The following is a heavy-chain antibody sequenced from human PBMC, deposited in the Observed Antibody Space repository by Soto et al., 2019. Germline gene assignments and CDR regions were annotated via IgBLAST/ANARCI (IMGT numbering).Heavy chain of an antibody. Sequence: QLQLQESGPRLVKPAETLSLTCIVSGGSFSSSTYYGGWIRQPPGKGLEWIGSIFHSGSTYYNPSLKSRVTLSVDTSKNRFYLRLSSGTAADTAVYSCADAPGFTLFDSWGQGTLVTVSS. CDR1: GGSFSSSTYY. D-gene: IGHD3-10*01. CDR2: IFHSGST. V-gene: IGHV4-39*01. CDR3: ADAPGFTLFDS. J-gene: IGHJ4*02.